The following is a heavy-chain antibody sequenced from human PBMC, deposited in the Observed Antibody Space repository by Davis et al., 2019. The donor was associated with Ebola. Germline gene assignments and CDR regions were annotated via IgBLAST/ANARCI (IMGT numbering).Heavy chain of an antibody. V-gene: IGHV5-51*01. CDR2: IYPDDSDT. Sequence: PGGSLRLSCKGSGYRFTSYWIGWVRQMPGKGLEWMGIIYPDDSDTRYSPSFQGQVTISADESISTAYLQWSSLKASDTAMYYCARGTSLARNFDYWGQGTLVTVSS. CDR3: ARGTSLARNFDY. CDR1: GYRFTSYW. D-gene: IGHD3-3*02. J-gene: IGHJ4*02.